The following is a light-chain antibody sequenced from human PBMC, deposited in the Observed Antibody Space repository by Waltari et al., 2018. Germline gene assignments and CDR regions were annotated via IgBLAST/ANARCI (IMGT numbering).Light chain of an antibody. CDR2: TNN. CDR1: SPNIGTTP. V-gene: IGLV1-44*01. Sequence: QSVLTQPPSASGTPGPRVTISCSGGSPNIGTTPRNWYQQLPGTAPKLLIYTNNHRPSGVPDRFSGSKSGTSASLAISGLQVEDEADYYCAAWDDSLKGWVFGGGTKVTVL. CDR3: AAWDDSLKGWV. J-gene: IGLJ3*02.